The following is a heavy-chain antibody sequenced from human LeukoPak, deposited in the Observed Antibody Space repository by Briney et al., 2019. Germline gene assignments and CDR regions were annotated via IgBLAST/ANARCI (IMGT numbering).Heavy chain of an antibody. CDR1: GGSFSGYY. CDR3: ARGRNTRNYYDSSGSFVFDP. D-gene: IGHD3-22*01. V-gene: IGHV4-34*01. J-gene: IGHJ5*02. CDR2: INHSGST. Sequence: SETLSLTCAVYGGSFSGYYWSWIRQPPGKGLEWIGEINHSGSTNYNPSLKSRVTISVDMSKNQFSLKLSSVTAADTAVYYCARGRNTRNYYDSSGSFVFDPWGQGTLVTVS.